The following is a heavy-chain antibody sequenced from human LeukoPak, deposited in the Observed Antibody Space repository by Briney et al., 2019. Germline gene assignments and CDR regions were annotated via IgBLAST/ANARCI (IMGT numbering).Heavy chain of an antibody. CDR2: ISAYNGNT. CDR3: ARDHIGSSEYCGHDAFDI. J-gene: IGHJ3*02. CDR1: GYTFTSYG. V-gene: IGHV1-18*01. D-gene: IGHD6-13*01. Sequence: ASVKVSCKASGYTFTSYGISWVRQAPGQGLEWMGWISAYNGNTNYAQKLQGRVTMTTDTSTSTAYMELRSLGSDDTAVYYCARDHIGSSEYCGHDAFDIWGQGTMVTVSS.